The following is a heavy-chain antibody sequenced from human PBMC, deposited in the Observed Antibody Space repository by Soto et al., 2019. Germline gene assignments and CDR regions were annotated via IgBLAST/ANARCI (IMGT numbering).Heavy chain of an antibody. CDR1: GGTFSSYV. D-gene: IGHD2-21*02. CDR2: IIPIFGTV. V-gene: IGHV1-69*13. CDR3: ARDPYCGGDCCAGWFDP. J-gene: IGHJ5*02. Sequence: SVKISCKASGGTFSSYVISWVRQAPGQGLEWMGGIIPIFGTVNYAQKFQGRVTITADESTSTAYMELSSLRSEDTAVYYCARDPYCGGDCCAGWFDPGGQGPLVAASS.